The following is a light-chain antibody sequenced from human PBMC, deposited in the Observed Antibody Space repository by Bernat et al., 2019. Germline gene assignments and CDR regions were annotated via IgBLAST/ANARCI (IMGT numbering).Light chain of an antibody. V-gene: IGKV1-39*01. CDR3: QQSYSTYYT. J-gene: IGKJ2*01. CDR2: AAS. Sequence: QMTQSPSSLSASVGDRVTITCRASQSISSYLNWYQQKPGKAPKLLIYAASSLQSGVPSRFSGSGSGTDFTLTISSLQPEDFATYYCQQSYSTYYTFGQGTKLEIK. CDR1: QSISSY.